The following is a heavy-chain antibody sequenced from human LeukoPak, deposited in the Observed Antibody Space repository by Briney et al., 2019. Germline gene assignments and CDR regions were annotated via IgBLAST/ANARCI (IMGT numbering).Heavy chain of an antibody. J-gene: IGHJ4*02. D-gene: IGHD3-10*01. CDR3: ARVLDGSGSRSFDY. CDR1: GFTFSSYW. CDR2: INSDGNST. Sequence: GGSLRLSCAASGFTFSSYWMHWVRQAPGKGLVWVSRINSDGNSTNYADSVRGRFTISRDNAKNTLYLQMNSLRAEDTAVYFCARVLDGSGSRSFDYWGQGTLVTVSS. V-gene: IGHV3-74*01.